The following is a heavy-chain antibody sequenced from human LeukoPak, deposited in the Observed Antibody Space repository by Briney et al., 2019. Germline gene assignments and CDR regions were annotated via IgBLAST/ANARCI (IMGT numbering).Heavy chain of an antibody. CDR3: TGGDNDY. CDR2: INHDGIEK. J-gene: IGHJ4*02. D-gene: IGHD3-9*01. CDR1: TTFW. V-gene: IGHV3-7*01. Sequence: GGSLRLSCAASTTFWMSWVRQAPGKGLEWVATINHDGIEKFYVDSVKGRFTMSKDNAKNSVYLQMNSLRVEDTAVYYCTGGDNDYWGQGTLSPSPQ.